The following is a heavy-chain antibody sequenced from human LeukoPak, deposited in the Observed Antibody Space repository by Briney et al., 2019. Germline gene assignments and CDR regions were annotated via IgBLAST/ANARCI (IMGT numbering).Heavy chain of an antibody. CDR2: INHSGST. CDR1: GGSFSGYY. V-gene: IGHV4-34*01. Sequence: PSETLSLTCAVYGGSFSGYYWSWIRQPPGKELEWIGEINHSGSTNYNPSLKSRVTISVDTSKNQFSLKLSSVTAADTAVYYCARGSTDLPYCSGGSCYYDYWGQGTLVTVSS. D-gene: IGHD2-15*01. CDR3: ARGSTDLPYCSGGSCYYDY. J-gene: IGHJ4*02.